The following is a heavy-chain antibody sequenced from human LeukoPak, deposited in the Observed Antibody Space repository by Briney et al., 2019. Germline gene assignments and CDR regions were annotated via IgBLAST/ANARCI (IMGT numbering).Heavy chain of an antibody. CDR1: GFTFSSYA. CDR2: ISGSGGST. Sequence: PGGSLRLSCAASGFTFSSYAMSWVRQAPGKGLEWVSAISGSGGSTYYADSVKGRFTISRDNSKNTLYLQMNSLRAEDTAVYYCAKAIDPGILFGLWFDPWGQGTLVTVSS. D-gene: IGHD6-13*01. CDR3: AKAIDPGILFGLWFDP. J-gene: IGHJ5*02. V-gene: IGHV3-23*01.